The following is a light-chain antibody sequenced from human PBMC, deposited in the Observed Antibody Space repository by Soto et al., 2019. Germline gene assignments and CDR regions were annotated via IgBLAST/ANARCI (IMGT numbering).Light chain of an antibody. CDR3: LQDHNYPLT. V-gene: IGKV1-6*01. CDR1: QSISSY. Sequence: IQMTQSPSTLSASVGDRVTITCRASQSISSYLAWYQQRPGEAPKLLIYASSSLQSGVPSRFSGSGSGTDFTLTISSLQPEDFATYHCLQDHNYPLTFGGGTKVDIK. J-gene: IGKJ4*01. CDR2: ASS.